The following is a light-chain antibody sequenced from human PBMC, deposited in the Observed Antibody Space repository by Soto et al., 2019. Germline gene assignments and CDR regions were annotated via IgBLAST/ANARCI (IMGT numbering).Light chain of an antibody. CDR2: GAS. Sequence: EIVLTQSPGTLSLSPGERATLSCRASQSVSNTYLAWYQQKPGQAPRVLIYGASNRATGIPDRFSGSGSGTDFTLTISRLEPEDFAVYYCQQYGSSGTFGQGTKVDIK. CDR3: QQYGSSGT. V-gene: IGKV3-20*01. CDR1: QSVSNTY. J-gene: IGKJ1*01.